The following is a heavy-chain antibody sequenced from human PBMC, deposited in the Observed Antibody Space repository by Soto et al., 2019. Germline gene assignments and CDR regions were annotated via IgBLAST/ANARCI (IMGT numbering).Heavy chain of an antibody. Sequence: TGESLKISCKGSGYSFTSYWISWVRQMPGKGLQWMGRIDPSDSYTNYSPSFQGHVTISADKSISTAYLQWSSLKASDTAMYYCARHHYYYDSSGYYRNWGQGTLVTVSS. J-gene: IGHJ4*02. CDR3: ARHHYYYDSSGYYRN. V-gene: IGHV5-10-1*01. CDR2: IDPSDSYT. CDR1: GYSFTSYW. D-gene: IGHD3-22*01.